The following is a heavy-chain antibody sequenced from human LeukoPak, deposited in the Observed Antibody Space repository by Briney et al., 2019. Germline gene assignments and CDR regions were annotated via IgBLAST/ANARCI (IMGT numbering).Heavy chain of an antibody. V-gene: IGHV3-23*01. CDR1: GFTFSSNA. CDR2: ISGSGGRT. CDR3: AKELGYCSNANCAEFDY. J-gene: IGHJ4*02. Sequence: GGSLRLSCAASGFTFSSNAMSWVRQAPGKGLEWVSGISGSGGRTYYADSVKGRFTISRDNPKNTLYLQMNSLRAEDTAVYYCAKELGYCSNANCAEFDYWGQGTLVTVSS. D-gene: IGHD2-2*01.